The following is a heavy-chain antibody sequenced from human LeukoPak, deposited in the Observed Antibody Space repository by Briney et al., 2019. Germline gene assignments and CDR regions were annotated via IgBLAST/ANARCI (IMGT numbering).Heavy chain of an antibody. CDR2: VNPSGGST. D-gene: IGHD6-6*01. CDR3: ASSGSSSGFV. Sequence: GASVKVSCKASGYTFTSYYMHWVRQAPGQGLEWMGIVNPSGGSTRYAQKFQGRVTMTRDMSTSTVYMELSSLRSEDTAVYYCASSGSSSGFVWGKGTTVTVSS. V-gene: IGHV1-46*01. J-gene: IGHJ6*04. CDR1: GYTFTSYY.